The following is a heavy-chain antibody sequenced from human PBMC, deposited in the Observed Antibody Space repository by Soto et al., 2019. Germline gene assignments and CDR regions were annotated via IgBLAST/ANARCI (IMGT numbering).Heavy chain of an antibody. CDR3: ARPIGALSTTDFTY. J-gene: IGHJ4*02. CDR1: GYNFPTYW. CDR2: IDPSDSFS. V-gene: IGHV5-10-1*01. D-gene: IGHD3-22*01. Sequence: GESLKISCKASGYNFPTYWINWVRQMPGKGLEWIGRIDPSDSFSNYSPSFQGHVTLSADKSISTAYLQWSSLKASDTAMYYCARPIGALSTTDFTYWGQGTLVTVSS.